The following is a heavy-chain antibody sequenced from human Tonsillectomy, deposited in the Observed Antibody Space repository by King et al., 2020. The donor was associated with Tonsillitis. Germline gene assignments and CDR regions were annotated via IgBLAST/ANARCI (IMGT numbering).Heavy chain of an antibody. CDR3: ATLCFYGVSYDAAGLP. D-gene: IGHD4-17*01. Sequence: EVQLVESGAEVKKPGESLKISCKTSGYSFTDYWIGWVRQTPGKGLEWMGIIYPDDSDIRYRPSFQGQVTISADKSINTVYLHWSSLKASDTAMYYCATLCFYGVSYDAAGLPWGQGTLVTVSS. J-gene: IGHJ4*02. CDR1: GYSFTDYW. CDR2: IYPDDSDI. V-gene: IGHV5-51*01.